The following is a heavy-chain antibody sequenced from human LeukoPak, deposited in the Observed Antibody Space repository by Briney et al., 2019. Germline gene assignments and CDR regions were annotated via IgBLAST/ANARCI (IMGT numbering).Heavy chain of an antibody. CDR2: IKQDGGET. Sequence: PGGSLRLSCAASGFPFSSYWMAWVRQAPGKGLEWVASIKQDGGETFYVDSVKGRFTISRDNAKNSLYLQMNSLRAEDTAVYYCANSGWSLRDYWGQGTLVTVSS. J-gene: IGHJ4*02. D-gene: IGHD6-19*01. V-gene: IGHV3-7*01. CDR1: GFPFSSYW. CDR3: ANSGWSLRDY.